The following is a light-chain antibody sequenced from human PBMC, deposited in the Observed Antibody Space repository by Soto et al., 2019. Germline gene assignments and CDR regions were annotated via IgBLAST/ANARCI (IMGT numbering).Light chain of an antibody. CDR2: GTS. Sequence: DIQMTQSPSSLSTSVGVRVTIACRASQNINKYLNWYQQKPGKAPKLLIYGTSSLQTGVPSRFSGSGSGTDFTLTISSLQPEDFATYYCQQSYSSPWTFGQGTKVDVK. V-gene: IGKV1-39*01. J-gene: IGKJ1*01. CDR1: QNINKY. CDR3: QQSYSSPWT.